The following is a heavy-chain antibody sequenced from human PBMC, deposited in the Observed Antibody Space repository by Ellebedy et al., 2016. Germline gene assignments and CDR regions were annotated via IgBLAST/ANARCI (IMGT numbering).Heavy chain of an antibody. CDR3: ARTTRYGMDV. CDR2: IYHSGST. D-gene: IGHD2-15*01. CDR1: GASISSGGYS. J-gene: IGHJ6*02. Sequence: SETLSLXCAVSGASISSGGYSWSWIRQPPGKGLEWTGYIYHSGSTYYNPSLSSRVTISVDTSKNQFSLNLNSVTAADTAMYYCARTTRYGMDVWGQGTTVTVSS. V-gene: IGHV4-30-2*01.